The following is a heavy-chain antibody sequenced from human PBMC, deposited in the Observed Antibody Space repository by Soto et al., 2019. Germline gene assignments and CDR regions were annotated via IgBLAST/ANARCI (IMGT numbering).Heavy chain of an antibody. V-gene: IGHV5-51*01. CDR1: GYSFTTSW. CDR2: IYPQDSDT. Sequence: PGESLKISCQGSGYSFTTSWIGWVRQMPGKGLEWMGVIYPQDSDTRYSPSFQGQVTFSADTSPSTAYLQWNSLKASDTATYYCARQRAWNDAFDFWGQGTLVTVSS. J-gene: IGHJ4*02. CDR3: ARQRAWNDAFDF. D-gene: IGHD1-1*01.